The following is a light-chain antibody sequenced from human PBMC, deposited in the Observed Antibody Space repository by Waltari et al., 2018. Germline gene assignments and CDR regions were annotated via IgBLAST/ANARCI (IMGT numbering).Light chain of an antibody. Sequence: QSVLTQPPSVSAAPGQKVTISCPGTTSKLGEHFVPWYQQFPGAAPKVLIYGNDKRASGIPDRFSGSKSGTSATLDITGLQTGDEADYYCGTWDNTLSAVFGGGTKVTVL. J-gene: IGLJ2*01. CDR2: GND. CDR1: TSKLGEHF. V-gene: IGLV1-51*02. CDR3: GTWDNTLSAV.